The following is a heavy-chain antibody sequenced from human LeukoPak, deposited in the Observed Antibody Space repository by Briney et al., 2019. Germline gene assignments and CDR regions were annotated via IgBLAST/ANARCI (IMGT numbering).Heavy chain of an antibody. CDR3: ARESYDFWSGYRYYFDY. CDR1: GYTFTSYG. J-gene: IGHJ4*02. V-gene: IGHV1-18*01. CDR2: ISAYNGNT. D-gene: IGHD3-3*01. Sequence: ASVKVSCKASGYTFTSYGISWVRQAPGQGLEWMGWISAYNGNTNYAQKLQGRVTMTTDTSTSTAYMEQRSLRSDDTAVYYCARESYDFWSGYRYYFDYWGQGTLVTVSS.